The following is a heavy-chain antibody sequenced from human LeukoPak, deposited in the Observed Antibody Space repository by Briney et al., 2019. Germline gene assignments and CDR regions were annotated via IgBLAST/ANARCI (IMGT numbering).Heavy chain of an antibody. J-gene: IGHJ4*02. V-gene: IGHV3-30*03. CDR1: GFTFSSYG. CDR2: ISSDGGNK. CDR3: ARGLWWSKYYFDY. D-gene: IGHD2-21*01. Sequence: PGGSLRLSCAASGFTFSSYGMHWVRQAPGRGLEWVAVISSDGGNKYYGDSVKGRFTISRDNSKNTLYLQMNSLRAEDTAVYYCARGLWWSKYYFDYWGQGTLVTVSS.